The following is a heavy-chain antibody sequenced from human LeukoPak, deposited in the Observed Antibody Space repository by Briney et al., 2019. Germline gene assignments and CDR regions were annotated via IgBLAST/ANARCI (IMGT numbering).Heavy chain of an antibody. CDR1: GFTFSSYG. V-gene: IGHV3-30*18. D-gene: IGHD6-13*01. CDR2: ISYDGSNK. J-gene: IGHJ4*02. Sequence: GGSLRLSCAASGFTFSSYGMHWVRQAPGKGLEWVAVISYDGSNKYYADSVKGRFTISRDNSKNTPYLQMNSLRAEDTAVYYCAKDTGGAAGFDYWAREPWSPSPQ. CDR3: AKDTGGAAGFDY.